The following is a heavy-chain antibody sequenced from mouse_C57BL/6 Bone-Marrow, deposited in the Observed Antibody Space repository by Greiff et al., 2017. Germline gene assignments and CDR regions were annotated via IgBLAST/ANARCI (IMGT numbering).Heavy chain of an antibody. CDR3: ARDYSNVYYFDY. D-gene: IGHD2-5*01. CDR1: GYTFTDYG. V-gene: IGHV1-69*01. J-gene: IGHJ2*01. CDR2: IDPSASYT. Sequence: QVQLQQPGAELVMPGASVKLSCTASGYTFTDYGMHWVKQRPGQGLEWIGEIDPSASYTNYNQKFTGKSTVPVDKSSSTAYMQLSSLTSEDSAVYYCARDYSNVYYFDYWGQGTTLTVSA.